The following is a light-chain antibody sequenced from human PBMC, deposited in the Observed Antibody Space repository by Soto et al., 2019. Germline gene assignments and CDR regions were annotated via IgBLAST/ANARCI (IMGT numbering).Light chain of an antibody. Sequence: EIVLTQSPATLSLSPGETATLSCRASQSVSGYIGWYQQKPGQAPRLVIFDASNRASGMPERFSGSGSGTDFTLTIARLEPEDFAVYYCQEYDGAPITFGLGTRLEI. CDR2: DAS. J-gene: IGKJ5*01. CDR1: QSVSGY. CDR3: QEYDGAPIT. V-gene: IGKV3-11*01.